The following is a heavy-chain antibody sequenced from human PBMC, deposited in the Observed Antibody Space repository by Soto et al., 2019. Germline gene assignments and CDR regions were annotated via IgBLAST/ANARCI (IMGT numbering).Heavy chain of an antibody. CDR2: IYYSGST. CDR1: GGSISNYY. Sequence: QVQLQESGPRLVKPSETLSLTCIVSGGSISNYYWSWIRQPPGKGLEWIGYIYYSGSTNYNPSLQSRVTISVDTSNNQFSLKLSSVTAADTAFYYCARDVLPATAPFDYWGQGTLVTVSS. V-gene: IGHV4-59*01. CDR3: ARDVLPATAPFDY. J-gene: IGHJ4*02. D-gene: IGHD2-2*01.